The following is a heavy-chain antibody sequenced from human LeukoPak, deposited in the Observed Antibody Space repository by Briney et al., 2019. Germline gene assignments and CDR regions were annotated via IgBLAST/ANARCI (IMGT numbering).Heavy chain of an antibody. D-gene: IGHD4-17*01. V-gene: IGHV3-7*01. CDR2: IKQDGSEK. Sequence: PGGSLRLSCAASGFTFSSHWMSWVRQAPGKGLEWVANIKQDGSEKSYVDSVKGRFTISRDNAKNSLYLQMNSLRAEDTAVYYCARARGDYAFWGQGTLVTVSS. CDR3: ARARGDYAF. J-gene: IGHJ4*02. CDR1: GFTFSSHW.